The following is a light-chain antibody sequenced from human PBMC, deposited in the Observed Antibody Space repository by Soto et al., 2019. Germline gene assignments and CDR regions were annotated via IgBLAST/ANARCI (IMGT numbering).Light chain of an antibody. CDR3: QQYGSSPRT. V-gene: IGKV3-20*01. J-gene: IGKJ5*01. CDR2: GAS. CDR1: QSASSSY. Sequence: EIVFTQFPGTLSLSPGERATLSCRASQSASSSYVAWYQQKGGQAPRLLIYGASSRATGIPDRFSGSGSGTDFTLTISRLEPEDFAVYYCQQYGSSPRTFGQGTRLEIK.